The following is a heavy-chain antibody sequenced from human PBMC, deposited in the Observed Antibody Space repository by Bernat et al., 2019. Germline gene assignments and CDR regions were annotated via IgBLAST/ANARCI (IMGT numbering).Heavy chain of an antibody. V-gene: IGHV3-73*02. CDR1: GFTFSGSA. CDR3: SRRDCSGGSCYEQSGY. J-gene: IGHJ4*02. Sequence: EVQLVESGGGLVQPGGSLKLSCAASGFTFSGSAMHWVRQASGKGLEWVGRIRSKANSYATAYAASVKGRFTISRDDSKNTAYLQMNSLRTEDTAVYYCSRRDCSGGSCYEQSGYWGQGTLVTVSS. D-gene: IGHD2-15*01. CDR2: IRSKANSYAT.